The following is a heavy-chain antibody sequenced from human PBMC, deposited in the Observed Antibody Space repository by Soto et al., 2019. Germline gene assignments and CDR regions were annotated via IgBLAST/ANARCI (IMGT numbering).Heavy chain of an antibody. J-gene: IGHJ4*02. CDR1: VYTAATYY. CDR2: INPSGGST. V-gene: IGHV1-46*01. D-gene: IGHD6-13*01. CDR3: ERKGPKYSRSSVDDY. Sequence: SVEVSYTASVYTAATYYMHAVRQAPGQGLEWMGIINPSGGSTSYAKKFQGRVTMTRDTSTSTVYMELSSLRSEDTAVYYCERKGPKYSRSSVDDYWGQGTLVTVYS.